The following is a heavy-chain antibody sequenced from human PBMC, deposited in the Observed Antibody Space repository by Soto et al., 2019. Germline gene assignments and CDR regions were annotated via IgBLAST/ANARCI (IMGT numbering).Heavy chain of an antibody. CDR1: GFTFSTYA. Sequence: EVQLVESGEGLVQPGGSLRLSCAASGFTFSTYAMHWVRQAPGKGLEFVSAISSNGGSTYYADSVKGRFTISRDNSKNTLYLQMGSLRAEDMAVYYCARGGSSSWYLFDYWGQGTLVTVSS. V-gene: IGHV3-64*02. CDR2: ISSNGGST. J-gene: IGHJ4*02. CDR3: ARGGSSSWYLFDY. D-gene: IGHD6-13*01.